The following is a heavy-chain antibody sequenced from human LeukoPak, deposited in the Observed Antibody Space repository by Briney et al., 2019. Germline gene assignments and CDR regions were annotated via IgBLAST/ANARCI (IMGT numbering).Heavy chain of an antibody. D-gene: IGHD3-22*01. Sequence: PGGSLRLSCVVSGXTFSSYGVHWVRQAPGKGLEWVALIWYDGSNKYYADSVKGRFTISRDNSKNTLYLQMNSLRADDTAVYYCARDVFTTYDTGGGYFDYWGQGTLVTVSS. CDR1: GXTFSSYG. CDR3: ARDVFTTYDTGGGYFDY. CDR2: IWYDGSNK. V-gene: IGHV3-33*01. J-gene: IGHJ4*02.